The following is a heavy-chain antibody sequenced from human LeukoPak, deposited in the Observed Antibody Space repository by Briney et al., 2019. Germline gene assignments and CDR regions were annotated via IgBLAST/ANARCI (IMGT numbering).Heavy chain of an antibody. Sequence: PSETLSLTCTVSGGSISTYYWSWIRHSPGKGLEWIGYISYSGSTDYNPSLKSRVTISLDTSKSQFSLRLTSVTAADTAVYYCARRGLYNWYFDLWGRGALVTVSS. V-gene: IGHV4-59*08. D-gene: IGHD3-16*01. CDR3: ARRGLYNWYFDL. J-gene: IGHJ2*01. CDR2: ISYSGST. CDR1: GGSISTYY.